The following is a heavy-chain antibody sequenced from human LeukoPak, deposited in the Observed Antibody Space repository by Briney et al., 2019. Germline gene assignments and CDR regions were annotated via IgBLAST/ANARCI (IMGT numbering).Heavy chain of an antibody. V-gene: IGHV4-59*08. CDR1: GGSISSYY. J-gene: IGHJ4*02. CDR2: IYYSGST. D-gene: IGHD6-19*01. Sequence: PSETLSLTCTVPGGSISSYYWSWIRQPPGKGLEWIGYIYYSGSTNYNPSLKSRVTISVDTSKNQFSLKLSSVTAADTAMYYCARNKAVAGNFDYWGQGTLVTVSS. CDR3: ARNKAVAGNFDY.